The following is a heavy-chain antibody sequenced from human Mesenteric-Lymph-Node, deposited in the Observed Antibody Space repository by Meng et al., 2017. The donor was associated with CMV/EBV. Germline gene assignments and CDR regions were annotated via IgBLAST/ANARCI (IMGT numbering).Heavy chain of an antibody. CDR2: INEDGSEE. CDR3: ARDPSRGALDY. CDR1: GFTFSRSW. D-gene: IGHD3-10*01. J-gene: IGHJ4*02. Sequence: GESLKISCAASGFTFSRSWMSWVRQAPEKGLEWVANINEDGSEEYYVDSMKGRFTISRDNAKNSLYLQVNSRRAEDTAVYYCARDPSRGALDYWGQGTLVTVSS. V-gene: IGHV3-7*01.